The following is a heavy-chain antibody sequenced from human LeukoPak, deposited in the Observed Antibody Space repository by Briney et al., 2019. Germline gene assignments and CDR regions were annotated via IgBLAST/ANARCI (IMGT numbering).Heavy chain of an antibody. Sequence: KPSETLSLTCAVYGGSFSGYYWTWVRQPPGKGLEWLGEINYSGSTNYNPSLEGRLSISVDTSKNQFSLRLNSVTAADTAVYYCARGGHDYGAKFPSDYWGQGALVTVSS. CDR1: GGSFSGYY. CDR2: INYSGST. CDR3: ARGGHDYGAKFPSDY. D-gene: IGHD4-23*01. V-gene: IGHV4-34*01. J-gene: IGHJ4*02.